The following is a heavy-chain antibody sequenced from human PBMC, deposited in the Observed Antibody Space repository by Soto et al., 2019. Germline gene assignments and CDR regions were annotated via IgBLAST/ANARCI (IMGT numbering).Heavy chain of an antibody. J-gene: IGHJ4*02. Sequence: ASVKVSCKASGCTFTSYGISWVRQAPGQGLEWMGWISAYNGNTNYAQKFQDRVTMTTDTSTSTAYMELRSLRSDDTAVYYCARAAYEILTGYYRRWGQGTLVTVSS. CDR1: GCTFTSYG. CDR3: ARAAYEILTGYYRR. V-gene: IGHV1-18*01. D-gene: IGHD3-9*01. CDR2: ISAYNGNT.